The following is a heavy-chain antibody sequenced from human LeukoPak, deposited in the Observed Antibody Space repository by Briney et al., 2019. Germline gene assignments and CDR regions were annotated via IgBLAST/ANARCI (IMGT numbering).Heavy chain of an antibody. CDR1: GGSISSYY. Sequence: PSETLSLTCTVSGGSISSYYWSWIRQPAGKGLEWIGRIYTSGSTNYNPSLKSRVTMSVDTSKNQFSLKLSSVTAAGTAVYYCARNDYGDYGGPAEYFQHWARAPWSPSPQ. CDR3: ARNDYGDYGGPAEYFQH. CDR2: IYTSGST. D-gene: IGHD4-17*01. J-gene: IGHJ1*01. V-gene: IGHV4-4*07.